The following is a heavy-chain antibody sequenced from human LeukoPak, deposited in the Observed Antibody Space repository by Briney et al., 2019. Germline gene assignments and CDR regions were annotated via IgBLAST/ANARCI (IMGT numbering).Heavy chain of an antibody. D-gene: IGHD2-15*01. J-gene: IGHJ4*02. Sequence: GGSLRLSCAASGFTFSSYSMNWVRQAPGKGLEWVSCISSSSSTIYYADSVKGRFTISRDNAKNSLYLQMNSLRAEDTAVYYCARESTTRRGVDYWGQGTLVTVSS. V-gene: IGHV3-48*04. CDR3: ARESTTRRGVDY. CDR2: ISSSSSTI. CDR1: GFTFSSYS.